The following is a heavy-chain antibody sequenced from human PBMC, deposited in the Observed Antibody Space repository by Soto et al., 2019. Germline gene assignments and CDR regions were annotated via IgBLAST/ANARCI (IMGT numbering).Heavy chain of an antibody. CDR3: ASGLGYKA. D-gene: IGHD5-12*01. CDR2: IHHSGTT. V-gene: IGHV4-31*03. Sequence: QVQLQESGPGLVKPSQTLSLTCTVSGDSVSSSSYYWSWIRQHPGKGLEWIGYIHHSGTTYYNPSLKSRITLSVDTSKTQFSLMLSSVTAADTAVYYCASGLGYKAWGQGTLVTVSS. J-gene: IGHJ5*02. CDR1: GDSVSSSSYY.